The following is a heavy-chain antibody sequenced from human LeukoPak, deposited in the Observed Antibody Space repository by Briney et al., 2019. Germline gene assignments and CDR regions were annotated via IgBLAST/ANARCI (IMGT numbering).Heavy chain of an antibody. V-gene: IGHV4-34*01. CDR1: GGSFSGYY. CDR3: ARGPRSSFLNY. Sequence: SETLSLTCAVYGGSFSGYYWGWIRRPPGKGLEWIGEINHSGSTNYNPSLKSRVTISVDTSKNQFSLKLSSVTAADTAVYYCARGPRSSFLNYWGQGTLVTVSS. J-gene: IGHJ4*02. D-gene: IGHD6-6*01. CDR2: INHSGST.